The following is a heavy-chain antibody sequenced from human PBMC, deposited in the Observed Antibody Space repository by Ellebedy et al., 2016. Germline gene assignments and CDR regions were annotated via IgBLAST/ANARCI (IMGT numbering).Heavy chain of an antibody. CDR2: IKANSGDT. D-gene: IGHD2-2*01. J-gene: IGHJ5*02. V-gene: IGHV1-18*01. Sequence: ASVKVSCXASGYTFTSYGISWVRQAPGQGPEWMGWIKANSGDTNYARKFQGRVTMTTDTSINTVYMELSGLSSDDTALYYCATEGCCSTTKCYACFNPWGQGTLVTVSS. CDR1: GYTFTSYG. CDR3: ATEGCCSTTKCYACFNP.